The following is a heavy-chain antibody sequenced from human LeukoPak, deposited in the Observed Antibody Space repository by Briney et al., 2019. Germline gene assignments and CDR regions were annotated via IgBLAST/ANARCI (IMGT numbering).Heavy chain of an antibody. CDR3: ARRKGGIFDY. V-gene: IGHV4-59*08. J-gene: IGHJ4*02. CDR2: IYYSGTT. Sequence: SETLSLTCTVSGGSISSYYWSWIRQAPGKGLEWIGNIYYSGTTNYSPSLKSRVTISVDTSKNQFSLKLRSVTAADTAVYYCARRKGGIFDYWGQGTLVTVSS. D-gene: IGHD2-15*01. CDR1: GGSISSYY.